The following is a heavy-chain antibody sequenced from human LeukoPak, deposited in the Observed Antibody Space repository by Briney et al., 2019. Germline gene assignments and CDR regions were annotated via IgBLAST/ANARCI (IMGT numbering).Heavy chain of an antibody. CDR3: AKDGVEMATSEGYYFDY. D-gene: IGHD5-24*01. CDR2: ISGDGGST. CDR1: GFTFDDYA. J-gene: IGHJ4*02. Sequence: PGGSLRLSCAASGFTFDDYAMHWVRQAPGKGLEWVSLISGDGGSTYYADSVKGRFTISRDNSKNSLYLQVNSLRTEDTALYYCAKDGVEMATSEGYYFDYWGQGTLVTVSS. V-gene: IGHV3-43*02.